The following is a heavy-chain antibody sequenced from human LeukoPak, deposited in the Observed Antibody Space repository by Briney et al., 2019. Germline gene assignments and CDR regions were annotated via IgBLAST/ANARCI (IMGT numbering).Heavy chain of an antibody. CDR2: IGNSGTAI. CDR1: GFTFSSYG. V-gene: IGHV3-48*03. Sequence: GGSLRLSCAASGFTFSSYGMNWVRQAPGKGLEWVSYIGNSGTAIYYADSVKGRFTISRDNAKSSLYLQMNSLRAEDTAVYYCARAGYSMDTEYFQHWGQGTLVTVSS. J-gene: IGHJ1*01. CDR3: ARAGYSMDTEYFQH. D-gene: IGHD5-18*01.